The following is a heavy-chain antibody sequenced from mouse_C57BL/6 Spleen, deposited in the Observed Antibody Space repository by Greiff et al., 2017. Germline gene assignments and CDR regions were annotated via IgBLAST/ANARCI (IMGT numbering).Heavy chain of an antibody. CDR2: IDPENGDT. CDR3: TTMGLRGVAY. Sequence: EVMLVESGAELVRPGASVKLSCTASGFNIKDDYMHWVKQRPEQGLEWIGWIDPENGDTEYASKFQGKATITADTSSNTAYLQLSSLTSEDTAVYYCTTMGLRGVAYWGQGTLVTVSA. CDR1: GFNIKDDY. V-gene: IGHV14-4*01. J-gene: IGHJ3*01. D-gene: IGHD1-1*01.